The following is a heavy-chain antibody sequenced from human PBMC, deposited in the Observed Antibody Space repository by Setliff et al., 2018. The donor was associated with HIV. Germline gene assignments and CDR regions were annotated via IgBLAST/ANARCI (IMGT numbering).Heavy chain of an antibody. CDR2: IYTSGST. V-gene: IGHV4-4*07. J-gene: IGHJ6*03. CDR3: ARDGSGSSYYYYYMDV. D-gene: IGHD3-10*01. Sequence: PSDTLSLTCTVSGGSISSYYWSWIRQPAGKGLEWIGRIYTSGSTNYNPSLKSRVTMSVDTSKNQFSLKLSSVTAADTAVYYCARDGSGSSYYYYYMDVWGKGTTVTVSS. CDR1: GGSISSYY.